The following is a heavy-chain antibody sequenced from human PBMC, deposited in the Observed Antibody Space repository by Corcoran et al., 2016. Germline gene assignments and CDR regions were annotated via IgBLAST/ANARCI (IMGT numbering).Heavy chain of an antibody. CDR1: GGSLSTYY. CDR2: IYYYSGST. J-gene: IGHJ6*02. V-gene: IGHV4-59*01. Sequence: QVQLQESGPVLVKPSETLSLTCTVSGGSLSTYYWSWVRQSPGTGLEWIGYIYYYSGSTNYNPSLKSRVTISADTSNTQFSLKLTSVTAADTAVYYGAREAGVVSYFHGMDVWGQGTTVTVSS. D-gene: IGHD3-10*01. CDR3: AREAGVVSYFHGMDV.